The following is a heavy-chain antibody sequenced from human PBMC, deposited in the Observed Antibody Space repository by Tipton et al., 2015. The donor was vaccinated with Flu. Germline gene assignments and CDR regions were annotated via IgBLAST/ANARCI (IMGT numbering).Heavy chain of an antibody. Sequence: TLSLTCAVSGYSISSGYYWGWIRQAPGKGLEWIGNIYHSGSTYYNTSLKSRVTISVDTSKNQFSLNLSSVTAADTAVYYCARALYCSGGSCYPRGAFDIWGQGTMVTVSS. CDR3: ARALYCSGGSCYPRGAFDI. CDR2: IYHSGST. CDR1: GYSISSGYY. V-gene: IGHV4-38-2*01. D-gene: IGHD2-15*01. J-gene: IGHJ3*02.